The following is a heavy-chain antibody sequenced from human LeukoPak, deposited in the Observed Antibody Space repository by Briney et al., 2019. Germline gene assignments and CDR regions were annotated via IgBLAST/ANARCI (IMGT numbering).Heavy chain of an antibody. CDR1: GGSISISSYS. J-gene: IGHJ6*03. D-gene: IGHD2-15*01. Sequence: SETLSLTCTLAGGSISISSYSWGWIRQPPGNGLEWIGSIYYSGSTYYNPSLKGRVHISVDKSQNQFSLKLSSVTAADTAVYYCASFSGGSAAWRYYYYYYMDVRGKGTTVTVSS. CDR2: IYYSGST. CDR3: ASFSGGSAAWRYYYYYYMDV. V-gene: IGHV4-39*07.